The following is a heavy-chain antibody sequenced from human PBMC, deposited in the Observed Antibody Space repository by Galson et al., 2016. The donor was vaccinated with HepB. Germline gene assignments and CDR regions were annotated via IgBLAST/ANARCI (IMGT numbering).Heavy chain of an antibody. J-gene: IGHJ4*02. Sequence: TLSLTCTVSGGSISDSNYYWSWVRQHPGKGLEWIGCIYYSGDTYYNPSLKGRVTMSAATSKNQFSLRVSSVTATDTAVYYCARGHDFWSGQIDYWGQGTLVAVSS. CDR3: ARGHDFWSGQIDY. CDR2: IYYSGDT. CDR1: GGSISDSNYY. D-gene: IGHD3-3*01. V-gene: IGHV4-31*03.